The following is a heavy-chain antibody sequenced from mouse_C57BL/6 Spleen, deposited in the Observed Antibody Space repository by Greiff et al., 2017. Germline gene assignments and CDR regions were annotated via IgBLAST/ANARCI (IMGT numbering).Heavy chain of an antibody. V-gene: IGHV1-82*01. CDR3: ASDYGSSPWFAY. D-gene: IGHD1-1*01. CDR1: GYAFSSSW. J-gene: IGHJ3*01. CDR2: IYPGDGDT. Sequence: QVQLKQSGPELVKPGASVKISCKASGYAFSSSWMNWVKQRPGKGLEWIGRIYPGDGDTNYNGKFKGKATLTADKSSSTAYMQLRSLTSEDSAVYFCASDYGSSPWFAYWGQGTLVTVSA.